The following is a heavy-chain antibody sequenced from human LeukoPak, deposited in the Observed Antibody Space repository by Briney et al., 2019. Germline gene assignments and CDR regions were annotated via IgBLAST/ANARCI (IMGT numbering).Heavy chain of an antibody. Sequence: GASVKVSCKASGYTFTSYAMNWVRQAPGQGLEWMGWINTNTGNPTYAQGFTGRFVFSLDTSVSTAYLQISSLKAEDTAVYYCARVYGYSYGYGFGDYYYYYMDVWGKGTTATVSS. J-gene: IGHJ6*03. CDR3: ARVYGYSYGYGFGDYYYYYMDV. CDR2: INTNTGNP. V-gene: IGHV7-4-1*02. CDR1: GYTFTSYA. D-gene: IGHD5-18*01.